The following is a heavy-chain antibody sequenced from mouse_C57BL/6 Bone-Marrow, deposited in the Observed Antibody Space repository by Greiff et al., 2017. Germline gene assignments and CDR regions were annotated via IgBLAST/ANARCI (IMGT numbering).Heavy chain of an antibody. J-gene: IGHJ3*01. D-gene: IGHD1-1*01. CDR2: IDPSDSYT. CDR3: AIGVIITPGFAY. V-gene: IGHV1-59*01. Sequence: QVQLKQPGAELVRPGTSVKLSCKASGYTFTSYWMPWVKQRPGKGLEWIGVIDPSDSYTNYNQKFKGQATLTVATSSSTAYMQLSSLTSEDSAFYYCAIGVIITPGFAYWGQGTLVTVSS. CDR1: GYTFTSYW.